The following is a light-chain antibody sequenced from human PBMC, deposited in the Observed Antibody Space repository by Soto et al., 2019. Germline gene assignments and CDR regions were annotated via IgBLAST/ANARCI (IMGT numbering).Light chain of an antibody. J-gene: IGKJ1*01. CDR2: AAS. Sequence: DVQMTLSPSSLSASVGDRVAITCRASQSISSYLNWYQQKPGKAPKLLIYAASSLQSGVPSRFSGSGSGTDFTLTISRLQPEDFATYYCQQCYSTPRTFGQGTKVDIK. CDR1: QSISSY. CDR3: QQCYSTPRT. V-gene: IGKV1-39*01.